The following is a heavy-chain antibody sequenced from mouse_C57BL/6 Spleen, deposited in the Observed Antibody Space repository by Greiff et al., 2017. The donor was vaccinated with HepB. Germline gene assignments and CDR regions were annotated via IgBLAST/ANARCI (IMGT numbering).Heavy chain of an antibody. Sequence: EVQLVESGGDLVKPGGSLKLSCAASGFTFSSYGMSWVRQTPDKRLEWVATISSGGSYTYYPDSVKGRFTISRDNAKNTLYLQMSSLKSEDTAMYYCARHDGYDETGAWFAYWGQGTLVTVSA. CDR3: ARHDGYDETGAWFAY. CDR1: GFTFSSYG. D-gene: IGHD2-2*01. CDR2: ISSGGSYT. V-gene: IGHV5-6*01. J-gene: IGHJ3*01.